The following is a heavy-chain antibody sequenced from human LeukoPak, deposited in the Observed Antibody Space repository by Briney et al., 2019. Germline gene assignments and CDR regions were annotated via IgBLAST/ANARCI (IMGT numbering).Heavy chain of an antibody. Sequence: TLSLTCTVSGGSISSSSYYWGWIRQPPGKGLEWIGSIYYSGSTYYNPSLKSRVTISVDTSKNQFSLKPSSVTAADTAVYYCARRSFGVVIGLFDYWGQGTLVTVSS. V-gene: IGHV4-39*01. CDR1: GGSISSSSYY. CDR3: ARRSFGVVIGLFDY. CDR2: IYYSGST. D-gene: IGHD3-3*01. J-gene: IGHJ4*02.